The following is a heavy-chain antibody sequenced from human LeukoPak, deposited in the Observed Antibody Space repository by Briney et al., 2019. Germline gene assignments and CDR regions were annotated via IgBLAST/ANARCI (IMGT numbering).Heavy chain of an antibody. D-gene: IGHD3-22*01. CDR1: GYSFSTYW. CDR2: INAADSDT. J-gene: IGHJ5*02. Sequence: GESLKISCKGSGYSFSTYWIGWVRQMPGKGLEWMGLINAADSDTRYSPSFQGQVTISADKSISTAYLQWSSLKASDTAMYYCARLAQDSSGMTNWFDPWGQGTLVTVSS. CDR3: ARLAQDSSGMTNWFDP. V-gene: IGHV5-51*01.